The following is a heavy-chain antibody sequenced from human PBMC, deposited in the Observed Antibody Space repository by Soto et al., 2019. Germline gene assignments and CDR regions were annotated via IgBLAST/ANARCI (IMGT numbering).Heavy chain of an antibody. CDR2: INTSNDNK. D-gene: IGHD2-15*01. Sequence: AVMFSCKASGYTFTNYGITWVRQTPGEGLEWVGWINTSNDNKLYAQKLQGRLTLTTDTSTSTAYMDLTTLRSVDTAVYFCARDPGAASFDFWAQGTLVTVSS. CDR1: GYTFTNYG. V-gene: IGHV1-18*01. CDR3: ARDPGAASFDF. J-gene: IGHJ4*02.